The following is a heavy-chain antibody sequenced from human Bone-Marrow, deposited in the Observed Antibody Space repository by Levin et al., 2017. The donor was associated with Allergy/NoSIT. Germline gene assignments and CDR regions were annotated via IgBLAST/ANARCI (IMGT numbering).Heavy chain of an antibody. V-gene: IGHV3-23*01. CDR2: IGGSGGDT. J-gene: IGHJ5*02. CDR3: ARDAYFAYNWFDP. Sequence: GGSLRLSCAASGFSFSTYAMSWVRQAPGKGLEWVSAIGGSGGDTYYADSVKGRFSVSRDNSRNTLYLQMNSLRAEDTAVYYCARDAYFAYNWFDPWGQGTLVTVSS. CDR1: GFSFSTYA. D-gene: IGHD3-9*01.